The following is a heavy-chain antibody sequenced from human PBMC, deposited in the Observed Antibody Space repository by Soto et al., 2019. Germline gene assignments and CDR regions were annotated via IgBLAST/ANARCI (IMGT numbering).Heavy chain of an antibody. CDR1: GDTFTGYA. Sequence: ASVKVSCKASGDTFTGYAMHWVRQAPGQSLEWMGWINAGNGNTKYSQRFQGRVTITRDTSASTAYMELSSLRSEDTAVYYCARAVAVPADFDYWGQGTLVTVSS. D-gene: IGHD5-12*01. CDR3: ARAVAVPADFDY. J-gene: IGHJ4*02. CDR2: INAGNGNT. V-gene: IGHV1-3*01.